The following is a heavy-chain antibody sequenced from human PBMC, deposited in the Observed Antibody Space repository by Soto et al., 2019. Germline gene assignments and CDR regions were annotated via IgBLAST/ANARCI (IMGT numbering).Heavy chain of an antibody. CDR3: AAPVAVVVPPAIIPGGSSWYGTGRDV. CDR1: GYTFTSYA. J-gene: IGHJ6*04. CDR2: INAGNGNT. V-gene: IGHV1-3*01. D-gene: IGHD2-2*02. Sequence: QVPLVQSGAEVKKPGASVKVSCKASGYTFTSYAMHWVRQAPGQRLEWMGWINAGNGNTKYSQKFQGRVTITRDTSAGTAYMELSSLRSEDTAVYYCAAPVAVVVPPAIIPGGSSWYGTGRDVGGKGTTFTVS.